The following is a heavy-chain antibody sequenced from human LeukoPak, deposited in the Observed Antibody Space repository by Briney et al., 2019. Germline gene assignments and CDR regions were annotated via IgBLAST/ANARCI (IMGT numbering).Heavy chain of an antibody. Sequence: PGGSLRLSCAASGFTFSSYWMSWVRQAPGKGLEWVANIKQDGSEKYYVDSVKGRFTISRDNAKNSLYLQMNSLRAEDTAVYYCARGLGITMVRHFDYWGQGTLVTVSS. J-gene: IGHJ4*02. V-gene: IGHV3-7*01. CDR1: GFTFSSYW. CDR2: IKQDGSEK. CDR3: ARGLGITMVRHFDY. D-gene: IGHD3-10*01.